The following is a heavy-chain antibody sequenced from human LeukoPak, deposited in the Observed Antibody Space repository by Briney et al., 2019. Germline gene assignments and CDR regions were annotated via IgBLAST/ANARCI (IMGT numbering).Heavy chain of an antibody. CDR3: AKANWVSNAYAVW. CDR2: IYSGGST. CDR1: GFTVSSNY. Sequence: GGSLRLSCAASGFTVSSNYMSWVRQAPGKGLEWVSVIYSGGSTYYADSVKGRSTLSRDDSTNTVFLQLNNLRVEDTAIYYCAKANWVSNAYAVWWGQGTQVTVSS. D-gene: IGHD2-2*01. J-gene: IGHJ4*01. V-gene: IGHV3-53*01.